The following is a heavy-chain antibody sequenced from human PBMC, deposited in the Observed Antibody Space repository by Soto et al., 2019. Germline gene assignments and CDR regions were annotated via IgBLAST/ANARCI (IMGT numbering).Heavy chain of an antibody. CDR2: IYYSGST. CDR3: ARDWGRDGCFDY. V-gene: IGHV4-31*03. CDR1: GGSISSGGYY. D-gene: IGHD3-16*01. J-gene: IGHJ4*02. Sequence: QVQLQESGPGLVKPSQTLSLICTVPGGSISSGGYYWSWIRQHPGKGLEWIGYIYYSGSTYYNPSHKSRFTISVDTSKNQFSLKLTSVTAADTAVYYCARDWGRDGCFDYWGQGTLVTVSS.